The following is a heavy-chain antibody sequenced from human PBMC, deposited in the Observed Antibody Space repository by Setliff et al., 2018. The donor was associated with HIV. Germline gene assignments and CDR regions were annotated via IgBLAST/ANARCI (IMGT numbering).Heavy chain of an antibody. J-gene: IGHJ4*02. CDR2: INHSGST. CDR3: AKLTPFDY. D-gene: IGHD7-27*01. Sequence: PSETLSLTCDVSGFSISSRYYWGWIRQSPGKGLEWIGNINHSGSTNYNPSLKSRVTVSVDMSKNQFSLKLSSVTAADTAVYYCAKLTPFDYWGQGTLVTVSS. V-gene: IGHV4-38-2*01. CDR1: GFSISSRYY.